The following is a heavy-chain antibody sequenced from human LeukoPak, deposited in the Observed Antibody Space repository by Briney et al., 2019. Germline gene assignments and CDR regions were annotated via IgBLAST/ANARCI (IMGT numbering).Heavy chain of an antibody. J-gene: IGHJ4*02. V-gene: IGHV3-33*01. Sequence: GRSLRLSCAASGFTFSNYGMHWVRQAPGKGLEWVAVIWYDGSNKYYADSVKGRFTISRDNSLYLQMNSLRAEDTAVYYCARWGVTYEYYFDYWGQGTLVTVSS. CDR3: ARWGVTYEYYFDY. D-gene: IGHD5-12*01. CDR2: IWYDGSNK. CDR1: GFTFSNYG.